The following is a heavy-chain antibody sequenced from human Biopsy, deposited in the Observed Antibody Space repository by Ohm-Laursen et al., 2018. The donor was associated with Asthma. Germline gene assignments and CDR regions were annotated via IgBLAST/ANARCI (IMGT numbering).Heavy chain of an antibody. Sequence: TLSLTCTVSGVSINSYYWTWIRPPPGKGLEWIGYIYYTGTNNSNPSLKSRVTMSVNTSKNQFSLKLSSVTAADTAVYYCARVSVDSAMDYFDYWGQGTLVTVSS. D-gene: IGHD5-18*01. J-gene: IGHJ4*02. CDR3: ARVSVDSAMDYFDY. V-gene: IGHV4-59*01. CDR1: GVSINSYY. CDR2: IYYTGTN.